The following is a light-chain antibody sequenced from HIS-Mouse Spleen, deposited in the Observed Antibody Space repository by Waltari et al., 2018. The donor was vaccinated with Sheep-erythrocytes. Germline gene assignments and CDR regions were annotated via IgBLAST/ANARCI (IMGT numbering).Light chain of an antibody. V-gene: IGLV2-23*01. CDR1: SSDVGIFNL. CDR3: CSYAGSSTPWV. CDR2: EGS. J-gene: IGLJ3*02. Sequence: QSALTHPASVSGSPGQSITISCTGPSSDVGIFNLSSWYQHHPGKTPKLMIYEGSKRPSGVSNRFSGSKSGNTASLTISGLQAEDEADYYCCSYAGSSTPWVFGGGTKLTVL.